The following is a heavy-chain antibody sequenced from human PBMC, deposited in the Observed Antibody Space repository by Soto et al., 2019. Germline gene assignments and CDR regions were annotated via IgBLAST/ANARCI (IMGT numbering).Heavy chain of an antibody. D-gene: IGHD3-16*01. CDR1: GYSFTTYW. V-gene: IGHV5-51*01. Sequence: PGESLKISCQGSGYSFTTYWIGWVRQMSGKGLEWMGIIYPGDSDTRYSPSFQGQVTISADKSISTAYLQWSSLKASDTAMYYCARRLGSAPRVFDYWGQGTLVTVSS. CDR2: IYPGDSDT. J-gene: IGHJ4*02. CDR3: ARRLGSAPRVFDY.